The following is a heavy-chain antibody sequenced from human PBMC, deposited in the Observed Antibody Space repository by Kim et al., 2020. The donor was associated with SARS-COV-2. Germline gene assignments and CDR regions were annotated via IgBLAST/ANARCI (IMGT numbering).Heavy chain of an antibody. CDR1: GFTFSSYA. CDR2: ISYDGSNK. D-gene: IGHD3-16*01. CDR3: ARDGGDGGFDY. J-gene: IGHJ4*02. V-gene: IGHV3-30-3*01. Sequence: GGSLRLSCAASGFTFSSYAMHWVRQAPGKGLEWVAVISYDGSNKYYADSVKGRFTISRDNSKNTLYLQMNSLRAEDTAVYYCARDGGDGGFDYWGQGTLVTVSS.